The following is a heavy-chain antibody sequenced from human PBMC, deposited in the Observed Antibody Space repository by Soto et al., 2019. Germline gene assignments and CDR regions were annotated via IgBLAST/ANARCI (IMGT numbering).Heavy chain of an antibody. V-gene: IGHV6-1*01. D-gene: IGHD6-19*01. CDR1: GDSVTSDSAA. CDR2: TYYRSKWYN. J-gene: IGHJ6*02. Sequence: SQTLSLTCAISGDSVTSDSAAWNWIRQSPSRGLEWLGRTYYRSKWYNDYAVSVNGRITINPDTSKNHLSLQLNSVTPEDTAVYYCVRSRVFIAVAGMATYYYYYAMDVWGQGTTVTVSS. CDR3: VRSRVFIAVAGMATYYYYYAMDV.